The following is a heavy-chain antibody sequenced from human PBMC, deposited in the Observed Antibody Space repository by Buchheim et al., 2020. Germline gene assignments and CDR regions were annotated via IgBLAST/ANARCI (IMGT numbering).Heavy chain of an antibody. CDR2: ISGSGDRT. CDR3: AKQGKMAAPVPLYGMDV. D-gene: IGHD6-13*01. J-gene: IGHJ6*02. CDR1: GFSFSTYA. Sequence: QLLESGGGLVQPGGSLRLSCIVSGFSFSTYAIYWVRQAPGKGLEWVSVISGSGDRTYYPDSVKGRFTVSRDNSKNTLHLHLNSLRVEDTAVYYCAKQGKMAAPVPLYGMDVWGQGTT. V-gene: IGHV3-23*01.